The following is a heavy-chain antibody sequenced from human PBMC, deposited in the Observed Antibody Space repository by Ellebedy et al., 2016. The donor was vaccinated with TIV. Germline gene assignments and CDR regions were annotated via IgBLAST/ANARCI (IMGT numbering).Heavy chain of an antibody. CDR2: SGSSGGT. D-gene: IGHD3-3*01. J-gene: IGHJ4*02. CDR1: GFTFSGNA. CDR3: AKDLYYWSANDY. V-gene: IGHV3-23*01. Sequence: GESLKISCAASGFTFSGNAMSWVRQAPGKGLEWVSGSGSSGGTHYADSVKGRFTISRDNSKNTLYLQMNNLSAEDTAEYYCAKDLYYWSANDYWGQGTLVTVSS.